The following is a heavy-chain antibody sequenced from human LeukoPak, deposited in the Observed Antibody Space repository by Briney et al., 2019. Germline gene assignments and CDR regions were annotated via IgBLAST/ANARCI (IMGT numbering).Heavy chain of an antibody. J-gene: IGHJ3*02. V-gene: IGHV4-30-4*01. Sequence: SETLSLTCTVAGGSISIGDYYWSWIRQPPGKGLEWIGYIYYSGSTYYNPSLKSRVTISVDTSKNQFSLKLSSVTAADTAVYYCSRGHSNDSGWLLRRAFDIWGQGTMVTVSS. CDR1: GGSISIGDYY. CDR3: SRGHSNDSGWLLRRAFDI. D-gene: IGHD3-22*01. CDR2: IYYSGST.